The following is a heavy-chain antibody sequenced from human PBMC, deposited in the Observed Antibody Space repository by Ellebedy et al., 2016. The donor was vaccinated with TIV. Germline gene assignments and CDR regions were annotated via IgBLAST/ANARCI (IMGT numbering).Heavy chain of an antibody. V-gene: IGHV3-74*01. Sequence: GESLKISCAASGFTFSTYWMHWARQAPGKGLMWVSRINTDGSSTGYADSVKGRFTISRDNAKNTLYLQMNGLRAEDTAVYYCARDDDPNSGYDPYYYFDLWGRGTLVTVSS. D-gene: IGHD5-12*01. CDR2: INTDGSST. CDR1: GFTFSTYW. J-gene: IGHJ2*01. CDR3: ARDDDPNSGYDPYYYFDL.